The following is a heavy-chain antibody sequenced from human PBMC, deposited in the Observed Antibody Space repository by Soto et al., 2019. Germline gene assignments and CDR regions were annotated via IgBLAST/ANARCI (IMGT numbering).Heavy chain of an antibody. CDR2: IYYTGKT. CDR3: ARIILTSYYGLEP. J-gene: IGHJ5*02. CDR1: GDSLTSYY. D-gene: IGHD3-9*01. V-gene: IGHV4-59*01. Sequence: QVQLQESGPGLVKPSETLSLTCSVSGDSLTSYYWTWVRQPPGKGLEWIGYIYYTGKTNYNPSLKSRVTISMDLSKNQFSLELRSLTAADTAVYYCARIILTSYYGLEPWGQGTLVIVSA.